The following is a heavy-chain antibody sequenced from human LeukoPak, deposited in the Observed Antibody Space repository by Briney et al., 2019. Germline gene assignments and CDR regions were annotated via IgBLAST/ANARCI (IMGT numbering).Heavy chain of an antibody. CDR2: IYTSGST. J-gene: IGHJ6*03. D-gene: IGHD6-19*01. V-gene: IGHV4-61*02. CDR1: GGSISSGSYY. Sequence: PSETLSLTCTVSGGSISSGSYYWSWIRQPAGKGLEWIGRIYTSGSTNYNPSLKSRVTMSVDTSKNQFSLKLSSVTAADTAVYYCARDKRVAVAGTYIYYYYMDVWGNGTTVTISS. CDR3: ARDKRVAVAGTYIYYYYMDV.